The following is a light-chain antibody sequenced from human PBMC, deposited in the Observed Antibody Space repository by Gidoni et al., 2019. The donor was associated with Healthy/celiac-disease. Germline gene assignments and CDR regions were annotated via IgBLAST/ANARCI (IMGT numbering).Light chain of an antibody. J-gene: IGKJ4*02. CDR2: KAS. Sequence: DIQMTQSPTTMSSSVGDRVTITCWASQCISSWLAWYQQKPGKAPKLLIYKASSIESGVPSRFSGSGSGTEFTLTISSLQPDDFAAYYCQQYDSYPRTFGGGTKVEIK. CDR3: QQYDSYPRT. CDR1: QCISSW. V-gene: IGKV1-5*03.